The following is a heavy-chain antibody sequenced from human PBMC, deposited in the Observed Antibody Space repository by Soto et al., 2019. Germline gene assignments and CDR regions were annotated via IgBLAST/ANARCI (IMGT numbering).Heavy chain of an antibody. J-gene: IGHJ6*02. D-gene: IGHD2-2*01. CDR3: AREIVVPATKGKSMDV. CDR2: IYSGGST. Sequence: GRSLRLSCAASGFTVSSNYMSWVRQAPGKGLEWVSVIYSGGSTYYADSVKGRFTISRDNSKNTLYLQMNSLRAEDTAVYYCAREIVVPATKGKSMDVWGQGTTVTVSS. CDR1: GFTVSSNY. V-gene: IGHV3-53*01.